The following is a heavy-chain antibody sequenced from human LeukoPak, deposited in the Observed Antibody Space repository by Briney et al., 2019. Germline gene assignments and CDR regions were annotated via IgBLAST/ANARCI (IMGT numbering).Heavy chain of an antibody. CDR1: AGSISSSRYY. CDR3: ARDSRGYSYGPSGLDY. V-gene: IGHV4-39*02. CDR2: IYYSGST. Sequence: SETLSLTCTVSAGSISSSRYYWGWIRQPPGKGLEWIGSIYYSGSTYYNPSLMSRVTISVDTSKNQFSLKLSPVTAADTAVYYCARDSRGYSYGPSGLDYWGQGTLVTVSS. J-gene: IGHJ4*02. D-gene: IGHD5-18*01.